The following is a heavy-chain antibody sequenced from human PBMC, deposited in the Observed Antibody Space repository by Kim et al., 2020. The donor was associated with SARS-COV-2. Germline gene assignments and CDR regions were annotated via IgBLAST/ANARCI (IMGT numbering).Heavy chain of an antibody. J-gene: IGHJ5*02. CDR2: INHSGST. D-gene: IGHD3-10*01. Sequence: SETLSLTCAVYGGSFSGYYWSWIRQPPGKGLEWIGEINHSGSTNYNPSLKSRVTISVDTSKNQFSLKLSSVTAADTAVYYCARGRSTMVRGVIIKGHNWFDPWGQGTLVTVSS. V-gene: IGHV4-34*01. CDR3: ARGRSTMVRGVIIKGHNWFDP. CDR1: GGSFSGYY.